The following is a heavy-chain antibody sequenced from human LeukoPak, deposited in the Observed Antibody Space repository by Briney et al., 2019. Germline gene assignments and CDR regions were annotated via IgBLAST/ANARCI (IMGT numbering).Heavy chain of an antibody. CDR1: GFTFSSYA. V-gene: IGHV3-23*01. J-gene: IGHJ4*02. CDR2: ISGSGGST. Sequence: GGSLRLSCAASGFTFSSYAMSWVRQAPGEGLEWVSAISGSGGSTYYADSVKGRFTISRDNSKNTLYLQMNSLRAEDTAVYYCAKGIWYDYVWGSYRCWGQGTLVTVSS. D-gene: IGHD3-16*02. CDR3: AKGIWYDYVWGSYRC.